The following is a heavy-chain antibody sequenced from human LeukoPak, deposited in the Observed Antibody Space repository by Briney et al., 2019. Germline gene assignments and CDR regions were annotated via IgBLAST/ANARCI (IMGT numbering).Heavy chain of an antibody. D-gene: IGHD2-15*01. Sequence: GESLKISCKGSGYSFTSYWIGWVRQMPGKGLECMGIIYPVDSDPRYSPSFRGHVTIHAHKSISTANLQGSSLKASDTAMYYFARSNRGYCSGGSCYSTPNLEYYYYYGMDVWGQGTTVTVSS. J-gene: IGHJ6*02. CDR1: GYSFTSYW. CDR3: ARSNRGYCSGGSCYSTPNLEYYYYYGMDV. V-gene: IGHV5-51*01. CDR2: IYPVDSDP.